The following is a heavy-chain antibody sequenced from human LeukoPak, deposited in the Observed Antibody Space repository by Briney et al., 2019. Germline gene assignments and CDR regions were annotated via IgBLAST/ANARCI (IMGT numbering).Heavy chain of an antibody. CDR3: ARGALGLRLGELSLYFDY. D-gene: IGHD3-16*02. CDR2: ISSSGSTI. Sequence: GGSLRLSCAASGFTFSSYEMNWVRQAPGKGLEWVSYISSSGSTIYYADSVKGRLTISRDNAKNSLYLQMNSLRAEDTAVYYCARGALGLRLGELSLYFDYWGQGTLVTVSS. V-gene: IGHV3-48*03. CDR1: GFTFSSYE. J-gene: IGHJ4*02.